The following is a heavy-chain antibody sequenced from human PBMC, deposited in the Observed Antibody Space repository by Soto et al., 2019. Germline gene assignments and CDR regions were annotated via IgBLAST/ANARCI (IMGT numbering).Heavy chain of an antibody. J-gene: IGHJ4*02. CDR1: GFTFGNYW. CDR2: INGDGSTT. V-gene: IGHV3-74*01. D-gene: IGHD3-22*01. Sequence: EVQLVESGGVLVQPGGSLRLSCEASGFTFGNYWMHWVRQAPGQGLVWVSRINGDGSTTALADSVKGRFAISRDNAKNTLYLQMNSLRDEDTAVYYCARGSYSFDSSGYLNYWGQGTLVTVSS. CDR3: ARGSYSFDSSGYLNY.